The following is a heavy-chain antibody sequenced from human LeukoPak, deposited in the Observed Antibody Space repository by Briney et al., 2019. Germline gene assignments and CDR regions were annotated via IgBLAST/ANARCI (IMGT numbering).Heavy chain of an antibody. Sequence: SGGSLRLSCAASGFTFSSYAMHWVRQAPGKGLEWVAVISYDGSNKYYADSVKGRFTISRDNSKNTLYLQMNSLRAEDTAVYYCARDSASYCSGGSCYPPMLDYWGQGTLVTVSS. CDR2: ISYDGSNK. CDR3: ARDSASYCSGGSCYPPMLDY. D-gene: IGHD2-15*01. J-gene: IGHJ4*02. V-gene: IGHV3-30*04. CDR1: GFTFSSYA.